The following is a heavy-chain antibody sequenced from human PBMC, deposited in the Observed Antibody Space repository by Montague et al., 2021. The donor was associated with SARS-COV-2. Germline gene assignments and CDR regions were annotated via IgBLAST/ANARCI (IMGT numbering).Heavy chain of an antibody. CDR2: IYYSGST. CDR1: GGSISYGGYF. Sequence: SETLSLTCTVSGGSISYGGYFWNWIRQPPGKGLEWIGSIYYSGSTYYNPSLKSRVTISVDTSKNQFSLKLSSVTAADTAVYYCATITLGYCTNGVCQPPDYWGQGTLVTVSS. J-gene: IGHJ4*02. V-gene: IGHV4-39*01. D-gene: IGHD2-8*01. CDR3: ATITLGYCTNGVCQPPDY.